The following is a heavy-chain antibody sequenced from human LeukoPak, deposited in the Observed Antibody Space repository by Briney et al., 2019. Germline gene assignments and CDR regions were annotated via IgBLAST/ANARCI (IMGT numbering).Heavy chain of an antibody. CDR3: AKSRIFGVVMNY. V-gene: IGHV3-23*05. Sequence: GGSLRLSCAASGFTFSSYSMNWVRQAPGKGLEWVSAIDSTSTYTYYADSVKGRFTISRDNSKNTLYLQMNSLRAEDTAVYYCAKSRIFGVVMNYWGQGTLVTVSS. CDR1: GFTFSSYS. J-gene: IGHJ4*02. D-gene: IGHD3-3*01. CDR2: IDSTSTYT.